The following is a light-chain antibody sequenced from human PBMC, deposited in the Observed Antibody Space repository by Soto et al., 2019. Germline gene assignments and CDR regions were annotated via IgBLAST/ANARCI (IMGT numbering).Light chain of an antibody. CDR1: SSNIGAGFD. Sequence: QSVLTQPPSVSGAPGQRVTISCTGSSSNIGAGFDVHWYQQLPGTAPRLLIYGNHRPSGVPDRFSGSKSGTSASLAITGLQAEDEADYYCQSYDSSLSGSYVFVTGTKVTVL. CDR2: GN. J-gene: IGLJ1*01. V-gene: IGLV1-40*01. CDR3: QSYDSSLSGSYV.